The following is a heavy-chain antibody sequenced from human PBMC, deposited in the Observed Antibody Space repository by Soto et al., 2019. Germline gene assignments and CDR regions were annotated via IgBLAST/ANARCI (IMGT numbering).Heavy chain of an antibody. D-gene: IGHD3-22*01. CDR1: GGSVSSGSYY. CDR2: IYYRGNT. V-gene: IGHV4-61*01. J-gene: IGHJ4*02. CDR3: ARGDPNETSGYYYTMYFDY. Sequence: QVQLQQSGPGLVKPSGTLSLTCTVSGGSVSSGSYYWSWIRQPPGKGLEWVGYIYYRGNTNYNPSLKSRVTISVDTSKNQFSLKLSSVTAADTAVYYCARGDPNETSGYYYTMYFDYWGQGTLVTVSS.